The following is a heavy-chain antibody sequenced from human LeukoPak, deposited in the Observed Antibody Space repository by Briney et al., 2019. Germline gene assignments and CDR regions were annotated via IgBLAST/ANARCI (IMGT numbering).Heavy chain of an antibody. Sequence: GGSLRLSCAVSGFSVSGYWMTWVCQAPGKGLEWVANIKQDGSEKNYVDSVKGRFTISRDNAENSLFPQMNSLRVEDTAVYYCAREWQGGIAAAGTRIEGDYWGQGTLVAVSS. V-gene: IGHV3-7*01. CDR3: AREWQGGIAAAGTRIEGDY. CDR2: IKQDGSEK. J-gene: IGHJ4*02. CDR1: GFSVSGYW. D-gene: IGHD6-13*01.